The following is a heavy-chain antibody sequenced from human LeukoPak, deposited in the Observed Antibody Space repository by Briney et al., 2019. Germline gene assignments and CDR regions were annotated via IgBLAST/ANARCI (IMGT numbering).Heavy chain of an antibody. CDR2: NIPIFGTA. CDR1: GGTFSSYA. V-gene: IGHV1-69*05. CDR3: ARGGDIAAAGTDPCYFDY. Sequence: SVKVSCKASGGTFSSYAISWVRQAPGQGLEWMGGNIPIFGTANYAQKFQGRVTITTDESTSTAYMELSSLRSEDTAVYYCARGGDIAAAGTDPCYFDYWGQGTLVTVSS. D-gene: IGHD6-13*01. J-gene: IGHJ4*02.